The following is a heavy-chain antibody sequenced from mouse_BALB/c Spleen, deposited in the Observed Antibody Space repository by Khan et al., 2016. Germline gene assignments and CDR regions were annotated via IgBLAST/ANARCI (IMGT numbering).Heavy chain of an antibody. CDR1: GHSITSDYA. CDR2: INYSGST. Sequence: EVQLQESGPGLVKPSQSLSLTCTVTGHSITSDYAWNWIRQFPGNRLEWMGFINYSGSTSYNPSLKSRISITRDTSKNQFFLQLISVTTEDTATYYCATDYYGSSYFDYWGQGTTLTVSS. D-gene: IGHD1-1*01. J-gene: IGHJ2*01. CDR3: ATDYYGSSYFDY. V-gene: IGHV3-2*02.